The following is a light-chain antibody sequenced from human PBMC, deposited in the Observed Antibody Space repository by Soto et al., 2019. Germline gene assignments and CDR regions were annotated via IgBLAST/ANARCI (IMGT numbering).Light chain of an antibody. V-gene: IGKV3-11*01. CDR3: QQRSNWPPG. Sequence: EIVLPRCRATRPRSPGEGATLSSRASQSVSSYLAWYQQKPGQAPRLLIYDASNRATGIPARFSGRGSGTDFTLAISSLGPEDFAVYYCQQRSNWPPGFGQGTRLEIK. J-gene: IGKJ5*01. CDR1: QSVSSY. CDR2: DAS.